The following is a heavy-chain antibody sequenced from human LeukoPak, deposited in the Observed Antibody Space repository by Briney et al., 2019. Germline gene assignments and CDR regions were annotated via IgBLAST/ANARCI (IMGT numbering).Heavy chain of an antibody. CDR1: GLSFSSYA. V-gene: IGHV3-23*01. Sequence: PGGSLRLSCAASGLSFSSYAMSSVRQAPGKGPEWVSAISGSGGSTYYADSVQGRFTISRDNSKNTQSLQMNILRAEDTAVYYCLGYCSGGNCYSGGYWGQGTLVTVSS. CDR3: LGYCSGGNCYSGGY. J-gene: IGHJ4*02. CDR2: ISGSGGST. D-gene: IGHD2-15*01.